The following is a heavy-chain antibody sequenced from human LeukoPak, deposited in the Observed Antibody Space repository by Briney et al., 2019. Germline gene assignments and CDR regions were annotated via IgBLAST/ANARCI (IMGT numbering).Heavy chain of an antibody. Sequence: TGGSLRLSCTASGFTFGDYAMSWVRQAPGKGLEWVGFIRSKAYGGTTEYAASVKGRFTISRDDSKSIAYLQMNSLKTEDTAVYYCTRVPSMVITPFDDYWGQGTLVTVSS. J-gene: IGHJ4*02. D-gene: IGHD3-22*01. CDR3: TRVPSMVITPFDDY. CDR2: IRSKAYGGTT. V-gene: IGHV3-49*04. CDR1: GFTFGDYA.